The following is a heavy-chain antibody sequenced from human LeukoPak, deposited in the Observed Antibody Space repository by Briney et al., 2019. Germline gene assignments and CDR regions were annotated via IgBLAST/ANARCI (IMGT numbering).Heavy chain of an antibody. J-gene: IGHJ5*02. CDR2: IYYSGST. CDR1: GGSISSYY. CDR3: ARSGKWELLSDP. D-gene: IGHD1-26*01. Sequence: SETLSLTCTVSGGSISSYYWSWIRQPPGKGLERIGYIYYSGSTNYNPSLKSRVTISVDTSKNQSSLKLSSVTAADTAVYYCARSGKWELLSDPGGQGTLVTVS. V-gene: IGHV4-59*01.